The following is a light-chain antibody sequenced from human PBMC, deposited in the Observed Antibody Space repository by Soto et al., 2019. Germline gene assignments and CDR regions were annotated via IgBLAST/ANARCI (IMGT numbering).Light chain of an antibody. V-gene: IGLV1-40*01. CDR1: RSNIGAGYD. CDR2: GNS. CDR3: QSYDSSLSGVL. Sequence: SVLTQPPSVSGAPGQGVTISCIGSRSNIGAGYDVHWYQQVSGTAPKLLLYGNSNRPSGVPDRFSGSKSGTSASLAIIGLQPEDEADYYCQSYDSSLSGVLFGGGTKLTVL. J-gene: IGLJ2*01.